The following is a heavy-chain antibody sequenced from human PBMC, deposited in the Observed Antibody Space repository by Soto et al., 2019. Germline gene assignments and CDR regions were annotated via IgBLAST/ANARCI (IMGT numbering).Heavy chain of an antibody. CDR2: IYHGGTT. CDR3: AKAHVMVVAGSPFDY. Sequence: SETLSLTCTVSGYSISSGSYWGWIRQPPGKGPEWIASIYHGGTTFYNPSLKSRVTVSVDKSNNQFSLKLRSVTAADTAVYYCAKAHVMVVAGSPFDYWGHGTLVTVS. J-gene: IGHJ4*01. D-gene: IGHD6-19*01. CDR1: GYSISSGSY. V-gene: IGHV4-38-2*02.